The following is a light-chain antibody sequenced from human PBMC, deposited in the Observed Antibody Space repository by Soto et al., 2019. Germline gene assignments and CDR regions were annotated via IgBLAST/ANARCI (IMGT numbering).Light chain of an antibody. Sequence: EIVLTQSPGTLSVSPGERATLSCRASQSVSSNLAWYHQKPPHAHRLLIVGPFARATSIPARFSSSRSGAEFTLPISGLQSADFSVYYCQQYNDRPPITFGQGTRLEIK. CDR3: QQYNDRPPIT. J-gene: IGKJ5*01. CDR2: GPF. V-gene: IGKV3-15*01. CDR1: QSVSSN.